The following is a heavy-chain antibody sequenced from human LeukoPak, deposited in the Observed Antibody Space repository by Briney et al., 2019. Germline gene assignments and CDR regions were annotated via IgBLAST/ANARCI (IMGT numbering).Heavy chain of an antibody. V-gene: IGHV4-39*07. J-gene: IGHJ4*02. D-gene: IGHD6-13*01. CDR3: ARAYSSSWYLTPRYFDY. CDR2: IYYSGST. CDR1: GGSISSSSYY. Sequence: PSETLSLTCTVSGGSISSSSYYWGWIRQPPGKGLEWIGSIYYSGSTYYNPSLKSRVTISVDTSKNQFSLKLSSVTAADTAVYYCARAYSSSWYLTPRYFDYWGQGTLVTVSS.